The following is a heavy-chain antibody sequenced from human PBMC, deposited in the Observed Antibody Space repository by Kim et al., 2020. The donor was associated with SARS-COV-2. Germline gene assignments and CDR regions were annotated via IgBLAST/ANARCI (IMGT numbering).Heavy chain of an antibody. CDR3: AKHIVTATYDY. J-gene: IGHJ4*02. Sequence: GGSLRLSCATSGFIFSSCGMSWVRQAPGKGLEWVSSINGGGGSTYYADSVRGRFTISRDNTKNPLYLQMNSLRAEDTATYYCAKHIVTATYDYWGQGTLVAVSS. CDR2: INGGGGST. CDR1: GFIFSSCG. V-gene: IGHV3-23*01. D-gene: IGHD5-12*01.